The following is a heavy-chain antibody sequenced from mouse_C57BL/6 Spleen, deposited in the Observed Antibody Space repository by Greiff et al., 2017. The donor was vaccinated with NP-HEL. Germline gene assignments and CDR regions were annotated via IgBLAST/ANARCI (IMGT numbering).Heavy chain of an antibody. D-gene: IGHD2-3*01. CDR2: INPNNGGT. V-gene: IGHV1-22*01. J-gene: IGHJ4*01. CDR3: ARDDGYFAMDY. Sequence: EVKLVESGPELVKPGASVKMSCKASGYTFTDYNMHWVKQSHGKSLEWIGYINPNNGGTSYNQKFKGKATLTVNKSSSTAYMELRSLTSEDSAVYDCARDDGYFAMDYWGQGTSVTVSS. CDR1: GYTFTDYN.